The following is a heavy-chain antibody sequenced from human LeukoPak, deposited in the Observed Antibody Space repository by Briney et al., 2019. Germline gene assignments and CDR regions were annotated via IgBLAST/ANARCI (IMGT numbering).Heavy chain of an antibody. CDR1: GFTFSDYY. V-gene: IGHV3-11*04. Sequence: GGSLRLSCAASGFTFSDYYMSWIRQAPGKGLEWVSYISSSGSTIYYADSVKGRFTISRDNAKNSLYLQMNSLRAEDTAVYYCARSQDTGGRTGVGRRRDYYYYMDVWGKGTTVTVSS. D-gene: IGHD7-27*01. J-gene: IGHJ6*03. CDR2: ISSSGSTI. CDR3: ARSQDTGGRTGVGRRRDYYYYMDV.